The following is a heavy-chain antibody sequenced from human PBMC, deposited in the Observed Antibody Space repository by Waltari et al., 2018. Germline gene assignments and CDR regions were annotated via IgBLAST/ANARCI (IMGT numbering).Heavy chain of an antibody. V-gene: IGHV3-48*01. CDR1: GLIFSTYS. CDR3: AREIRGTGYFPDAFDI. CDR2: ISSTGTTI. D-gene: IGHD3-9*01. J-gene: IGHJ3*02. Sequence: EVQLVESGGGLVQPGGSLRLSCAASGLIFSTYSMNWVRQAPGKGRELVAYISSTGTTIYYTDSLRGRFTISRTNAQNSLYLQMNSLRAEDTAVYYCAREIRGTGYFPDAFDIWGQGTMVTVSS.